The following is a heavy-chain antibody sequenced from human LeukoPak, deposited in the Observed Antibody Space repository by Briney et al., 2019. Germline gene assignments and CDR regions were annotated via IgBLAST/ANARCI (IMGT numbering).Heavy chain of an antibody. CDR3: AKILTNDAFDI. D-gene: IGHD1-1*01. Sequence: GGSLRLSCAASGFTVSSNYMSWVRQAPGKGLEWVSVIYSGGSTYYADSVKGRFTISRDNSKNTLYLQMNSLRAEDTAVYYCAKILTNDAFDIWGQGTMVTVSS. J-gene: IGHJ3*02. V-gene: IGHV3-53*05. CDR1: GFTVSSNY. CDR2: IYSGGST.